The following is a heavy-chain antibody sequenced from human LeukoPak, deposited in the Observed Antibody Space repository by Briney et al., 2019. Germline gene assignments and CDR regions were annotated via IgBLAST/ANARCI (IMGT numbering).Heavy chain of an antibody. Sequence: PGGSLRLSCAASGFTFSSYSMNWVRQAPGKGLEWVSSISSSSSYIYYADSVKGRFTISRDNAKNSLYLQVNSLRAEDTAVYYCAKDLVGATPHQYYFDYWGQGTLVTVSS. CDR2: ISSSSSYI. J-gene: IGHJ4*02. D-gene: IGHD1-26*01. CDR3: AKDLVGATPHQYYFDY. V-gene: IGHV3-21*01. CDR1: GFTFSSYS.